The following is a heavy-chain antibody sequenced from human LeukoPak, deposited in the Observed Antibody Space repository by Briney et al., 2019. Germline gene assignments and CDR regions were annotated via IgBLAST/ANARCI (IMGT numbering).Heavy chain of an antibody. CDR1: GFTFSCYW. CDR3: ASDLRLWPSHYYYYGMDV. Sequence: GGSLRLSCAASGFTFSCYWMSWVRQAPGKGLEWVANVNQDGSEKYYVDSVKGRFCISRDNAKNTLYLQINRRRAEDTAVYYCASDLRLWPSHYYYYGMDVWGQGTTVTVSS. V-gene: IGHV3-7*01. D-gene: IGHD5-18*01. CDR2: VNQDGSEK. J-gene: IGHJ6*02.